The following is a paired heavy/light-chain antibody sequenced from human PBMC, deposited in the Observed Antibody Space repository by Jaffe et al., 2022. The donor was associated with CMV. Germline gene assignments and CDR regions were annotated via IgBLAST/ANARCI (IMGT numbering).Light chain of an antibody. CDR2: AAS. CDR3: LQHNSYPLS. V-gene: IGKV1-17*01. Sequence: DIQMTQSPGSLSASVGDRVTITCRASQDIRNDLGWYQQRPGKAPQRLIFAASSLQSGVPSRFSGSGSGTEFTLTISSLQPEDFATYYCLQHNSYPLSFGGGTKVEIK. J-gene: IGKJ4*01. CDR1: QDIRND.
Heavy chain of an antibody. J-gene: IGHJ6*02. CDR2: ISAGGEKT. CDR1: GFTFNTHA. V-gene: IGHV3-23*01. Sequence: EVQLLESGGGLVRPGGSLRLSCVASGFTFNTHALTWVRQAPGKGLEWLSGISAGGEKTYYADSVRGRFTVSRDNSKNTLFLQMGSLRAEDTAVYFCAKFPGSCTSINCRDYYYGMDNWGQGTKVTVSS. CDR3: AKFPGSCTSINCRDYYYGMDN. D-gene: IGHD2-8*01.